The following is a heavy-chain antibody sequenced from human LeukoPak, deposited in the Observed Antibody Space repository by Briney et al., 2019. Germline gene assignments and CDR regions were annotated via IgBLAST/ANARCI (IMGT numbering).Heavy chain of an antibody. Sequence: GGSLRLSCAASGFTFDDYAMHWVRQAPGKGLEWVSAISGSGGSTYYADSVKGRFTISRDNSKNTLYLQMNSLRAEDTAVYYCAKGYYYDSSGYPSPTGVGCAFAIWGQGTMVIVSS. D-gene: IGHD3-22*01. CDR3: AKGYYYDSSGYPSPTGVGCAFAI. CDR1: GFTFDDYA. J-gene: IGHJ3*02. V-gene: IGHV3-23*01. CDR2: ISGSGGST.